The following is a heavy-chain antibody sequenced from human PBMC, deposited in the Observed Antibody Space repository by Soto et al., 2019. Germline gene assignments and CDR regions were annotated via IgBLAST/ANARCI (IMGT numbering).Heavy chain of an antibody. V-gene: IGHV1-69*01. CDR1: GGTFNSFA. Sequence: QVQLVQSGAEVKKPGSSVTVSCRASGGTFNSFAISWVRQAPGQGIEWMGGIIPVLGVAKYAQKFQGGVTITADEATSTVYLELSGLGSEDTAMYYCAIDRTDCSNGVCERGGGLDPWGQGTLVTVSS. CDR3: AIDRTDCSNGVCERGGGLDP. CDR2: IIPVLGVA. J-gene: IGHJ5*02. D-gene: IGHD2-8*01.